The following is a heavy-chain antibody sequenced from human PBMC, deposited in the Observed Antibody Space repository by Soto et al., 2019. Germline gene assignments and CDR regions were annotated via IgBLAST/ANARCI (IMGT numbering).Heavy chain of an antibody. J-gene: IGHJ4*02. V-gene: IGHV4-34*01. CDR1: GGSFSGYY. CDR2: INHSGGV. D-gene: IGHD2-15*01. CDR3: ARGISYLVVFTAATPFDF. Sequence: QVQLQQWGAGLLKPSETLSLTCTVYGGSFSGYYWSWIRQSPGKGLEWIGEINHSGGVNYNPSLKSRVTISVDTSKNKVSLNLRSVTAADTSVYYCARGISYLVVFTAATPFDFLGPGTLVTVSS.